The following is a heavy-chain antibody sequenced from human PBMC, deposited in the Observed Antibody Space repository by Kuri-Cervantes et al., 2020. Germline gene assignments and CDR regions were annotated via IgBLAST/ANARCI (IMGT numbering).Heavy chain of an antibody. Sequence: LSLTCAASGFTFSSYGMHWVRQAPGKGLEWVAVISYGGSNTYYADSVKGRFTISRDNSKNTLYLQMNSLRAEDTAVYYCARDGATYSSSWYFGVYWGQGTLVTVSS. CDR1: GFTFSSYG. J-gene: IGHJ4*02. D-gene: IGHD6-13*01. CDR2: ISYGGSNT. CDR3: ARDGATYSSSWYFGVY. V-gene: IGHV3-30*03.